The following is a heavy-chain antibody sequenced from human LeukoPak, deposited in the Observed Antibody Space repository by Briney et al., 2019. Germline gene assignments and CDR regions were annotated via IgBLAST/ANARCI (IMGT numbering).Heavy chain of an antibody. CDR3: AKAPVTTCSGAYCYPFDY. Sequence: GGSLRLSCAASGFTLSSYAMSWVRQAPGRGLEWVSAISVSGNTYHADSVKGRFTISRDSSKNTLYLQMNRLRAEDAAVYYCAKAPVTTCSGAYCYPFDYWGQGTLVTVSS. CDR1: GFTLSSYA. CDR2: ISVSGNT. J-gene: IGHJ4*02. D-gene: IGHD2-21*01. V-gene: IGHV3-23*01.